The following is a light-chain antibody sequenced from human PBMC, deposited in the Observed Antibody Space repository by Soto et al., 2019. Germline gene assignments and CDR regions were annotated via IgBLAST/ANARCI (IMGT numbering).Light chain of an antibody. J-gene: IGLJ2*01. V-gene: IGLV1-40*01. CDR3: QSYDSSLNGVI. CDR1: SSSIGAGYD. Sequence: QSVLTQPPSVSGAPGQRVTISCTGSSSSIGAGYDVHWYQQLPGTAPKLLIYGNSNRPSGVPDRFSGYKSGTSASLAITGLQAEDEADYYCQSYDSSLNGVIFGGGPKRTVL. CDR2: GNS.